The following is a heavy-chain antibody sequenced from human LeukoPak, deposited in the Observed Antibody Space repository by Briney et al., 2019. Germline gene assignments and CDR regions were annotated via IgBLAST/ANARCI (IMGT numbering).Heavy chain of an antibody. CDR1: LITFSTYG. V-gene: IGHV3-30*18. CDR2: IPFDGSNT. Sequence: PGRSLRLSWAASLITFSTYGMNSVRKAPGKRLEWVGLIPFDGSNTYYADSVKGRFTISRDNSKNTVYLQMNSLRAEDTAMYYCAKDQGYWGRGTLVTVSS. CDR3: AKDQGY. J-gene: IGHJ4*02.